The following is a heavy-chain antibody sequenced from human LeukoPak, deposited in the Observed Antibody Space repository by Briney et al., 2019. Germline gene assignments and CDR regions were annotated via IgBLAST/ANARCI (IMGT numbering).Heavy chain of an antibody. CDR1: GYSISSGYY. D-gene: IGHD6-13*01. V-gene: IGHV4-38-2*02. CDR2: IYHSGST. Sequence: SETLSLTCTVSGYSISSGYYWGWIRQPPGKGLEWIGSIYHSGSTYYNPSLKSRVTISVDTSKNQFSLKLSSVTAADTGVYYCARRPIAAAGTPLPIVYGPWGQGTLVTVPS. CDR3: ARRPIAAAGTPLPIVYGP. J-gene: IGHJ5*02.